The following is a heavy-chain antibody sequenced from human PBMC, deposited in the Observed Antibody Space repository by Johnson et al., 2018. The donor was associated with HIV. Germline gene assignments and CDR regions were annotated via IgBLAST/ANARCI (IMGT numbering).Heavy chain of an antibody. CDR2: ISFDGSNK. J-gene: IGHJ3*02. V-gene: IGHV3-30*14. CDR3: ARACRDGYTCDAFDI. D-gene: IGHD5-24*01. CDR1: GFIFNDYP. Sequence: QVQLVESGGGVVQPGRSLRLSCAASGFIFNDYPMYWVRQPPGKGLEWVAVISFDGSNKYYADSVKGRFTISRDNSKNTLYLKMNSLRAEDTAVYYCARACRDGYTCDAFDIWGQGTIVTVSS.